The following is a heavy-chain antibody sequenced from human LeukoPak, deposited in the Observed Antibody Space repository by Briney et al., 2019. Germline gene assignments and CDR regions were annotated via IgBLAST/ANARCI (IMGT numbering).Heavy chain of an antibody. CDR1: GGSISSGGYY. J-gene: IGHJ4*02. Sequence: SETLSLTCTVSGGSISSGGYYWSWIRQHPGKGLEWIGYIYYSGSTYYNPSLKRRVTISVDTSKNQFSLKLSSVTAADTAVYYCARAEDTMVRGGPFDYWGQGTLVTVSS. CDR2: IYYSGST. D-gene: IGHD3-10*01. CDR3: ARAEDTMVRGGPFDY. V-gene: IGHV4-31*03.